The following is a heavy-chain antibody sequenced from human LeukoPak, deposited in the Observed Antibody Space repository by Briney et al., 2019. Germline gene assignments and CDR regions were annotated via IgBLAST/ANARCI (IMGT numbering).Heavy chain of an antibody. Sequence: PSETLSLTCTVSGGSISSGDYYWRWIRQPPGKGLEWIVYIYYSGSTYYNPSLKSRVTISVDTSKNQFSLKLSSVTAADTAVYYCARGTPTYDFWSGYYTAAFDYWGQGTLVTVSS. D-gene: IGHD3-3*01. J-gene: IGHJ4*02. V-gene: IGHV4-30-4*08. CDR2: IYYSGST. CDR1: GGSISSGDYY. CDR3: ARGTPTYDFWSGYYTAAFDY.